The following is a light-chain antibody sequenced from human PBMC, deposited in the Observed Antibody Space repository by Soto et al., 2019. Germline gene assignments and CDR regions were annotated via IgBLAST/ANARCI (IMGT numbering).Light chain of an antibody. CDR2: STD. J-gene: IGLJ2*01. V-gene: IGLV1-47*02. CDR1: TSNIGTNY. CDR3: SAWDDSLSGPV. Sequence: QSVLTQPPSASGTPGQRVTISCSGTTSNIGTNYVYWYQQLPGMAPKLVMYSTDRRPSGVPGRFSRSKSGTSAFLAITGLRSEDEANYYCSAWDDSLSGPVFGGGTKLTVL.